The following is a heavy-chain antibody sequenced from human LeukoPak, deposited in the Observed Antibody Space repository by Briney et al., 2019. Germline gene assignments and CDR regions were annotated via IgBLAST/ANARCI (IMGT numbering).Heavy chain of an antibody. CDR2: MNPNSGNT. CDR1: GYTFTSYD. J-gene: IGHJ6*03. Sequence: VASEKVSCKASGYTFTSYDINWVRQATGQALEWMGWMNPNSGNTGYAQKFQGRVTMTRNTSISTAYMELSSLRSEDTAVYYCASQQLARYYYYYMDVWGKGTTVTISS. V-gene: IGHV1-8*01. CDR3: ASQQLARYYYYYMDV. D-gene: IGHD6-13*01.